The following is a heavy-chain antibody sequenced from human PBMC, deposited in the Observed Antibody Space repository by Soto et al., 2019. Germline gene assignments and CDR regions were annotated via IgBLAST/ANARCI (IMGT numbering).Heavy chain of an antibody. V-gene: IGHV4-61*01. CDR3: ARVDLALSENFDL. CDR1: GESVSSHTYY. J-gene: IGHJ2*01. Sequence: SETLSLTCXVSGESVSSHTYYWSWIRQPPGKGLEWIGYIYSRGSISYSASLKSRVTISLDTSKNQFSLMLKSVTAADTATYFCARVDLALSENFDLWGRGTLVTVSS. CDR2: IYSRGSI.